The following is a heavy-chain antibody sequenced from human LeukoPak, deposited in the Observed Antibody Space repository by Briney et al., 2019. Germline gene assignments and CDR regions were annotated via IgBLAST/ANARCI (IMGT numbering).Heavy chain of an antibody. J-gene: IGHJ3*02. CDR3: ARGGGMFAFDI. CDR1: GFTFSSYS. CDR2: ISSTSTYI. D-gene: IGHD3-10*02. V-gene: IGHV3-21*01. Sequence: PGGSLRFSGAASGFTFSSYSMNWVRQAPGKGLEWVSSISSTSTYIYYVDSVKGRFTISRDNAKNSLYLQINSLRAEDTAVFYCARGGGMFAFDIWGQGTMVTVSS.